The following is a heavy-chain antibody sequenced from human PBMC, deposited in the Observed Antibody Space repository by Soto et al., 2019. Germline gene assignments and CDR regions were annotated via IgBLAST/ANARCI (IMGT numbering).Heavy chain of an antibody. V-gene: IGHV1-8*01. CDR3: AGGRVVASPPVAY. D-gene: IGHD5-12*01. CDR2: MNPNTGNT. CDR1: GYTFTSYD. Sequence: QVQLVQSGAEVKKPGASVKVSCKASGYTFTSYDINWVRQATGQGLEWMGWMNPNTGNTGYAQKLQGSVPRTRKTSISTVYMERSSMRSEDTAVYCWAGGRVVASPPVAYWGQGTLVTVSS. J-gene: IGHJ4*02.